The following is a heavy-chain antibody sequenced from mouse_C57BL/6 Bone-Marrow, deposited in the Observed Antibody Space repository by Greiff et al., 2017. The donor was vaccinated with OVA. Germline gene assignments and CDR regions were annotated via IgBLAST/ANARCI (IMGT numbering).Heavy chain of an antibody. Sequence: VQLQQSGPELVKPGASVKISCKASGYSFTDYNMNWVKQSNGKSLEWIGVINPNYGTTSYNQKFKGKATLTVDPSSSTSYMQLNSLTSEDSAVYYCSRHYYYDNSFFDYWGQGTTLTVSS. CDR3: SRHYYYDNSFFDY. CDR1: GYSFTDYN. V-gene: IGHV1-39*01. D-gene: IGHD1-1*01. CDR2: INPNYGTT. J-gene: IGHJ2*01.